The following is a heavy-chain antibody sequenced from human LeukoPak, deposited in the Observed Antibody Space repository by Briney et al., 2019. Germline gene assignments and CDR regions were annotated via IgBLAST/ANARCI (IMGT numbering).Heavy chain of an antibody. Sequence: GGSLRLSCAASGFTLRNYWMSWVRQAPGKGLEWVANIKEDGSEKYYVDSVKGRFTISRDNAKNSLYLQMSSLRAEDTAVYYCARETQANWFDPWGQGTLVTVSS. CDR1: GFTLRNYW. CDR2: IKEDGSEK. J-gene: IGHJ5*02. CDR3: ARETQANWFDP. V-gene: IGHV3-7*01.